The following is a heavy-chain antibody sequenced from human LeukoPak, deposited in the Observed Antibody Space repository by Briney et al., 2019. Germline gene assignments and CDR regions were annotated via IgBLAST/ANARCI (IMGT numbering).Heavy chain of an antibody. D-gene: IGHD1-1*01. CDR3: AKRSGAPNNFDY. V-gene: IGHV3-43*02. CDR2: ISKDGGNK. J-gene: IGHJ4*02. Sequence: GGSLRLSCAASGFTFDEHDMYWVRQVPGKGLEWICLISKDGGNKHYADSVKGRFSISRDNNRNSLSLQMNSLRSEDTALYFCAKRSGAPNNFDYWGQGALVTVSS. CDR1: GFTFDEHD.